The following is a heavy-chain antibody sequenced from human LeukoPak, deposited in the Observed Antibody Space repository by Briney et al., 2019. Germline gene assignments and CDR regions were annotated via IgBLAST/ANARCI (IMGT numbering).Heavy chain of an antibody. CDR3: AGERGEEYSSGWYKTNFFDN. D-gene: IGHD6-19*01. Sequence: SETLSLTCTVSGGSISSSSYYWGWIRQPPGKGLEWIGSIYYSGSTYYNPSLKSRVTISVDTSKNQISPKLTSVTGADTAVYYCAGERGEEYSSGWYKTNFFDNWGQGIRVTVSS. J-gene: IGHJ4*02. CDR1: GGSISSSSYY. CDR2: IYYSGST. V-gene: IGHV4-39*07.